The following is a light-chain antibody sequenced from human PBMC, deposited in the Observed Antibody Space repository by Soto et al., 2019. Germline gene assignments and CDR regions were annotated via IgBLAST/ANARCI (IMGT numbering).Light chain of an antibody. Sequence: QSALTQPPSASGSPGQSVTISCTGTSSDVGGYNYVSWYQQHPGKAPKLMIYEVSKRPSGVPDRFSGSKSGNTASLTVSRLQAEDEADYYCSSYAGSNTPVLFGGGTKLTVL. CDR3: SSYAGSNTPVL. CDR1: SSDVGGYNY. J-gene: IGLJ2*01. V-gene: IGLV2-8*01. CDR2: EVS.